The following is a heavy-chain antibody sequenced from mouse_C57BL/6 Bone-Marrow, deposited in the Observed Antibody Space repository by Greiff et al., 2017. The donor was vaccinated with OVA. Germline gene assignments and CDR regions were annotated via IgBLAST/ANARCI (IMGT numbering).Heavy chain of an antibody. D-gene: IGHD1-1*01. CDR1: GYTFTDYY. J-gene: IGHJ1*03. V-gene: IGHV1-75*01. Sequence: QVQLQQSGPELVKPGASVKISCKASGYTFTDYYINWVKQRPGQGLEWIGWIFPGSGSTYYNEKFKGKATLTVDQSSSTAYMLLSSLTSEDSAVYFCARSNVDYGSSPDWYFDVWGTGTTVTVSS. CDR3: ARSNVDYGSSPDWYFDV. CDR2: IFPGSGST.